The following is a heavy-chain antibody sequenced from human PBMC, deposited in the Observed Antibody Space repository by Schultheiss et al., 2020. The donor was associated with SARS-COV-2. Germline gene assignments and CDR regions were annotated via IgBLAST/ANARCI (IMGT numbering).Heavy chain of an antibody. Sequence: GGSLRLSCAASGFTFSSYWMHWVRQAPGKGLEWVSVIYSGGSTYYADSVKGRFTISRDNSRNTLYLQMNSLKIEDTAVYYCATEELEGRLYVYWGQGTLVTVSS. V-gene: IGHV3-53*01. D-gene: IGHD3-3*01. CDR2: IYSGGST. CDR1: GFTFSSYW. J-gene: IGHJ4*02. CDR3: ATEELEGRLYVY.